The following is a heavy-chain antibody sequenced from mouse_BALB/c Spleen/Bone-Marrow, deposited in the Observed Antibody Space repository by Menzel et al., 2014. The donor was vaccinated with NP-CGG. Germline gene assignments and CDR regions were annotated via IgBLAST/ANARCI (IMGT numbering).Heavy chain of an antibody. V-gene: IGHV1S81*02. CDR3: TREGAY. CDR1: GYTFTSYY. Sequence: QVQLQQSGAELVKPGASVKLPCKASGYTFTSYYMYWVKQRPGQGLEWIGEINHSNGYTNFNEKFKSKATLTVDKSSSTAYMQLSSLTSEDSAVYYCTREGAYWGQGTLVTVSA. J-gene: IGHJ3*01. CDR2: INHSNGYT.